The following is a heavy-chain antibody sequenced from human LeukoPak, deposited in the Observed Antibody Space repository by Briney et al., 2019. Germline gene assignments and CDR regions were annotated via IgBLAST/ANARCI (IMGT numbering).Heavy chain of an antibody. CDR2: IKQDGSEK. Sequence: PGGSLRLSCVASGFTFSSYGISWVRQAPGKGLEWVANIKQDGSEKNYLDSVKGRFTISRDNAKNSLDLQVNSLRAEDTAVYYCARDLRGTLDYWGQGTLVTVSS. CDR3: ARDLRGTLDY. V-gene: IGHV3-7*03. J-gene: IGHJ4*02. D-gene: IGHD3-10*01. CDR1: GFTFSSYG.